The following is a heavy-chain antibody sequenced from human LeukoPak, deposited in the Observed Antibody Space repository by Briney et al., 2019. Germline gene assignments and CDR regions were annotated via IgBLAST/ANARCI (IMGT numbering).Heavy chain of an antibody. D-gene: IGHD1-1*01. CDR1: GYTFTFYY. CDR3: GRDLGSSSYKDHYYGMDV. V-gene: IGHV1-2*02. J-gene: IGHJ6*02. CDR2: INPNSGGT. Sequence: GASVKVTCKASGYTFTFYYMHWVRHAPGQGLGWMGWINPNSGGTNSAQEFQGRVSMTRDTSITTAYMELSRLSSDDTAVYYCGRDLGSSSYKDHYYGMDVWGQGTTVAASS.